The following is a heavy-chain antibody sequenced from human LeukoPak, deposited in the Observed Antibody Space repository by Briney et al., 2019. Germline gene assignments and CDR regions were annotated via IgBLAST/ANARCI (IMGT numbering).Heavy chain of an antibody. D-gene: IGHD2-2*01. CDR3: ARLTRLAPVGTTYYHSLDV. CDR1: GGSISGHY. J-gene: IGHJ6*02. V-gene: IGHV4-59*08. Sequence: SETLSLTCTVSGGSISGHYWSWIRQPPGKGLEWIGHIYYTGVINYDPSLKSRVTTLVDTSKNQFSLEVTSVTAADTAVYYCARLTRLAPVGTTYYHSLDVWGQGSTVTVSS. CDR2: IYYTGVI.